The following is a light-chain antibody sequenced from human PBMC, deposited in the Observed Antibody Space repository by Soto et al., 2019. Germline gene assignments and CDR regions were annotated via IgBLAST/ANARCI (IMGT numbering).Light chain of an antibody. J-gene: IGLJ2*01. Sequence: QSALTQPASVSGSPGQSITISCTGTSSDVGGYNYVSWYQQHPAKAPKLMIYDVSNRHSGVSNRFSGSKSGNTASLTISGRQAEDDDDYYCTSYTSSSSRVFGGGTKLTVL. V-gene: IGLV2-14*01. CDR1: SSDVGGYNY. CDR3: TSYTSSSSRV. CDR2: DVS.